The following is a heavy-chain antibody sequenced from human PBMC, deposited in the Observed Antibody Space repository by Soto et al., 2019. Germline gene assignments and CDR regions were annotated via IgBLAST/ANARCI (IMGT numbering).Heavy chain of an antibody. D-gene: IGHD5-12*01. CDR2: ISAYNGNT. J-gene: IGHJ4*02. CDR3: ARERDGYPAEIDFDY. CDR1: GYTFTSYG. Sequence: ASVKVSCKASGYTFTSYGISWARQAPGQGLEWMGWISAYNGNTNYAQKLQGRVTMTTDTSTSTAYMELRSLRSDDTAVYYCARERDGYPAEIDFDYWGQGTLVTVSS. V-gene: IGHV1-18*04.